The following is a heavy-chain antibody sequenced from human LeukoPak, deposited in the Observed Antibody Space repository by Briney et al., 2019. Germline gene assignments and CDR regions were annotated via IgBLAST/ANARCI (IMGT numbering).Heavy chain of an antibody. CDR3: ARGMGYCSSTSCYLPLDH. J-gene: IGHJ4*02. CDR1: GFTVSSSY. Sequence: AGGSLRLSCAGSGFTVSSSYMSWVRQAPGKGLEWVSIIYSGGSTYYADSVKGRFTLSRDDSKNTLYLQMNCLRPDDTAVYYCARGMGYCSSTSCYLPLDHWGQGAPVIVSS. CDR2: IYSGGST. V-gene: IGHV3-66*02. D-gene: IGHD2-2*01.